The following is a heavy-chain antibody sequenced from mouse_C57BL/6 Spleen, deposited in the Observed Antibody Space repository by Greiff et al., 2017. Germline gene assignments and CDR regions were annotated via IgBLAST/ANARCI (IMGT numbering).Heavy chain of an antibody. V-gene: IGHV1-54*01. D-gene: IGHD3-2*02. CDR2: INPGSGGT. J-gene: IGHJ2*01. CDR1: GYAFTNYL. Sequence: VKLQESGAELVRPGTSVKVSCKASGYAFTNYLIEWVKQRPGQGLEWIGVINPGSGGTNYNEKFKGKATLTADKSSSTAYMQLSSLTSEDSAVYFCARWGGSGPDYWGQGTTLTVSS. CDR3: ARWGGSGPDY.